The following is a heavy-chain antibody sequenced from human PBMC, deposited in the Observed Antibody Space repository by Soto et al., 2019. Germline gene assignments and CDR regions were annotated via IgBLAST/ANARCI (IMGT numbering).Heavy chain of an antibody. J-gene: IGHJ4*02. CDR2: ISGSGDST. CDR1: GITFSSYA. Sequence: GGSLILSCAASGITFSSYAMNWVRQAPGKGLEWVSVISGSGDSTYYADSVKGRFTISRDNSKNTLYLQMNSLRAEDTAVYYCAFGGSGSYFRYWGQGTLVTVSS. D-gene: IGHD1-26*01. V-gene: IGHV3-23*01. CDR3: AFGGSGSYFRY.